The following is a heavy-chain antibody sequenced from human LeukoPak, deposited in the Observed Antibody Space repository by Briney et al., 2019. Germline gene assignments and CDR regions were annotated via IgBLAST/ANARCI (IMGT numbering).Heavy chain of an antibody. CDR3: ARGRSYYDSVGFDY. CDR1: GFTFSSYS. V-gene: IGHV3-21*01. D-gene: IGHD3-22*01. J-gene: IGHJ4*02. CDR2: ISSSSSYI. Sequence: GGSLRLSCAASGFTFSSYSMNWVRQAPGKGLEWVSSISSSSSYIYYADSVKGRFTISRDNAKNSLYLQMNSLRAEDTAVYYCARGRSYYDSVGFDYWGQGTLVTVSS.